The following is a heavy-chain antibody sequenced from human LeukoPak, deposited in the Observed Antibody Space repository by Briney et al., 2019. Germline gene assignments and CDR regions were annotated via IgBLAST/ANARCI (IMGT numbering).Heavy chain of an antibody. Sequence: GGSLRLSCAASGFTFNSYSMNWVRQAPGKGLEWVSAITTGGSYIYYAESVKGRFTISRDNSKNSLYLQMNSLRPEDTAVYYCATPTHNARGQQAMAWGQGTLVTVSS. CDR3: ATPTHNARGQQAMA. D-gene: IGHD6-13*01. J-gene: IGHJ5*02. V-gene: IGHV3-21*01. CDR2: ITTGGSYI. CDR1: GFTFNSYS.